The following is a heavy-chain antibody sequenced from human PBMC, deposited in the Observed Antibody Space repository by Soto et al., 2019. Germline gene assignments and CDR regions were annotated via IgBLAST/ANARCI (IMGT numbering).Heavy chain of an antibody. D-gene: IGHD2-15*01. CDR2: IIPILGIA. Sequence: QVQLVQSGAEVKKPGSSVKVSCKASGGTFSSYTISWVRQAPGQGLEWMGRIIPILGIANYAQKFQGRVTITADKSTSTAYMELSSLRSEDTAVYYWASPGYCSGGSCYWYGAFDIWGQGTMVTVSS. V-gene: IGHV1-69*02. CDR1: GGTFSSYT. J-gene: IGHJ3*02. CDR3: ASPGYCSGGSCYWYGAFDI.